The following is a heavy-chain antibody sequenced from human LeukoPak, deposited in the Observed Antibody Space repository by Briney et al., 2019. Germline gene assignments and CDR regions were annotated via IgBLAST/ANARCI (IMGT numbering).Heavy chain of an antibody. D-gene: IGHD4-11*01. CDR1: GYTFTSYG. CDR2: VSAYNGNT. J-gene: IGHJ4*02. Sequence: GASVKVSCKSSGYTFTSYGITWVRQAPGQGLEWMGWVSAYNGNTNYAQKLQGRITMTTDTSTSTAYMELSSLRSEDTAVYYCASGYGYSNYCDYWGQGTLVTVSS. CDR3: ASGYGYSNYCDY. V-gene: IGHV1-18*01.